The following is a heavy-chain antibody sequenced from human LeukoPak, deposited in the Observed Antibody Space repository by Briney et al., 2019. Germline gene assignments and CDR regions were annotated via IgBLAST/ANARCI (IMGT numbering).Heavy chain of an antibody. CDR3: AKELTGEYYFDY. D-gene: IGHD7-27*01. CDR1: GFIFDDYA. CDR2: ISWNSGSI. V-gene: IGHV3-9*01. J-gene: IGHJ4*02. Sequence: GRSLRLSCAASGFIFDDYAMHWVRQAPGKGLEWVSGISWNSGSIGYADSVKGRFTISRDNAKNSLYLQMNSLRAEDTALYYCAKELTGEYYFDYWGQGTLVTVSS.